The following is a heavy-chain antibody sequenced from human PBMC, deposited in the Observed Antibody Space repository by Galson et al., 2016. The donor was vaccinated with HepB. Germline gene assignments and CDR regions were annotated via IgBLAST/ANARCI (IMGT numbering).Heavy chain of an antibody. CDR2: VYYTGST. V-gene: IGHV4-61*08. J-gene: IGHJ4*02. CDR3: ARDGRYRESRYFDS. Sequence: SETLSLTCTVSGGFVTSSDHYWSWIRQPPGKGLEWLGNVYYTGSTKDNPPLKSRVTISVDTSHNQFSLKLTSVTAADTAVYYCARDGRYRESRYFDSWGQGRLVTVSS. CDR1: GGFVTSSDHY. D-gene: IGHD1-26*01.